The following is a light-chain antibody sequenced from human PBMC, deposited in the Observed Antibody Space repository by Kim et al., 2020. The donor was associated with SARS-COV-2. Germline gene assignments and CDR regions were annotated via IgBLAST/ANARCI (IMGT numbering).Light chain of an antibody. CDR3: QQYNKWPYT. J-gene: IGKJ2*01. CDR2: GAS. Sequence: SVSPGARATLSCRASQSFSSDLAWYQQKPGQAPRLLIYGASTRATGIPARFSGSGSGTEFTLTISSLQSEDFAVYYCQQYNKWPYTFGQGTKLEI. V-gene: IGKV3-15*01. CDR1: QSFSSD.